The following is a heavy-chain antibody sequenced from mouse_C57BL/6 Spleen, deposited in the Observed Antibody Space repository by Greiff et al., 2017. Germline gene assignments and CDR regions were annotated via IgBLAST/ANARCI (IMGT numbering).Heavy chain of an antibody. V-gene: IGHV5-16*01. CDR2: INYDGSST. D-gene: IGHD3-2*02. Sequence: EVHLVESEGGLVQPGSSMKLSCTASGFTFSDYYMAWVRQVPEKGLEWVANINYDGSSTYYLDSLKSRFIISRDNAKNILYLQMSSLKSEDTATYYCARDASGYGLYFDYWGQGTTLTVSS. CDR3: ARDASGYGLYFDY. J-gene: IGHJ2*01. CDR1: GFTFSDYY.